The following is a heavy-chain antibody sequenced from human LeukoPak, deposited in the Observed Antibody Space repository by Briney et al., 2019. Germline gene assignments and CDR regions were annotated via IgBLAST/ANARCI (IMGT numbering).Heavy chain of an antibody. CDR1: GFTSSSYG. V-gene: IGHV3-33*06. D-gene: IGHD6-19*01. CDR2: IWYDGSNK. CDR3: AKDTAVAGYYYYYYMDV. J-gene: IGHJ6*03. Sequence: PGRSLRLSCAASGFTSSSYGMHWVRQAPGKGLEWVAVIWYDGSNKYYADSVKGRFTISRDNSKNTLYLQMNSLRAEDTAVYYCAKDTAVAGYYYYYYMDVWGKGTTVTVSS.